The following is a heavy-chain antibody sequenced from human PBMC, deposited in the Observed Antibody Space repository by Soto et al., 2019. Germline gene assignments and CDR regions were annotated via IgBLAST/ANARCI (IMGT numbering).Heavy chain of an antibody. D-gene: IGHD2-15*01. CDR2: ISYDGSNK. Sequence: PGGSLRLSCAASGFTFSSYGMHWVRQAPGKGLEWVAVISYDGSNKYYADSVKGRFTISRDNSKNTLYLQMNSLRAEDTAVYYCAKPMTGYCSGGSCYAPFDYWGQGTLVTVSS. CDR3: AKPMTGYCSGGSCYAPFDY. CDR1: GFTFSSYG. V-gene: IGHV3-30*18. J-gene: IGHJ4*02.